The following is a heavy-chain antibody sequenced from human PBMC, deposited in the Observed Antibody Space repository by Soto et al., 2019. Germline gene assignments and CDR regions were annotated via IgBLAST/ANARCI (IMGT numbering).Heavy chain of an antibody. Sequence: SETLSLTCAVYGGSFSGYYWTWIRQPPGKGLEWIGEINHAGSSNYNPSLESRVTISVDTSKNQFSLKLSSVTAADMAVYYCARGEDLYYLDYWGQGTLVTVSS. CDR1: GGSFSGYY. V-gene: IGHV4-34*01. CDR2: INHAGSS. J-gene: IGHJ4*01. CDR3: ARGEDLYYLDY.